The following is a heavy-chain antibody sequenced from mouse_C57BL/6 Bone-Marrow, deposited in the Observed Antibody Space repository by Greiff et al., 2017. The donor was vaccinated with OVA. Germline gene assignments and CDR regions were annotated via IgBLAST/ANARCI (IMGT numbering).Heavy chain of an antibody. J-gene: IGHJ3*01. D-gene: IGHD1-1*01. Sequence: EVHLVESGGGLVQPGGSLKLSCAASGFTFSDYYMYWVRQTPEKRLEWVAYISNGGGSTYYPDTVKGRFTISRDNAKNTLYLQMSRLKSEDTAMYYCARHYYGSSSWFAYWGQGTLVTVSA. V-gene: IGHV5-12*01. CDR2: ISNGGGST. CDR1: GFTFSDYY. CDR3: ARHYYGSSSWFAY.